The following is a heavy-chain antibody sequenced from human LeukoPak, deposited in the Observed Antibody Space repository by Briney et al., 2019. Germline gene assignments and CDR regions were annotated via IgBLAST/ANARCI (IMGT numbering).Heavy chain of an antibody. CDR2: INHSGST. J-gene: IGHJ6*04. V-gene: IGHV4-34*01. CDR3: ASLMDLSSYYYYYGVDV. Sequence: SETLSLTCADYGGSFSGYYWSWLRQPPGKGLEWLGEINHSGSTNYNPSLKSRVTISVDTSKNQFSLKVSSVTAADTAVYYCASLMDLSSYYYYYGVDVWGKGTTVTVSS. D-gene: IGHD3-16*02. CDR1: GGSFSGYY.